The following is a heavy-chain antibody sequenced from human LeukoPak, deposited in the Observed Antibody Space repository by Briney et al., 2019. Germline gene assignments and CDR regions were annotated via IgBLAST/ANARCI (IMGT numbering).Heavy chain of an antibody. CDR2: ISSSSSYI. J-gene: IGHJ3*02. Sequence: GGSLRLSCAASGFTFSSYSMSWVRQAPGKGLEWVSSISSSSSYIYYADSVKGRFTISRDNAKNSLYLQMNSLRAEDTAVYYCARAFSGSYSCDAFDIWGQGTMVTVSP. CDR1: GFTFSSYS. CDR3: ARAFSGSYSCDAFDI. V-gene: IGHV3-21*01. D-gene: IGHD1-26*01.